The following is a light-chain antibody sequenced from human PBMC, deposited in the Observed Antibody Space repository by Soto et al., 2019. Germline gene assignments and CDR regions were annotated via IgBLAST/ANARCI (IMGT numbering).Light chain of an antibody. CDR1: QSISRW. CDR2: DVG. J-gene: IGKJ4*01. CDR3: QQYSAYPIT. Sequence: DIQMTQSPSTVSASVGDRVTITCRASQSISRWLAWYRQKPGKAPEVVIYDVGTLAFGVPSRISGRASGTEFTLTIRSLQPDDFATYYCQQYSAYPITFGGGTKVDIK. V-gene: IGKV1-5*01.